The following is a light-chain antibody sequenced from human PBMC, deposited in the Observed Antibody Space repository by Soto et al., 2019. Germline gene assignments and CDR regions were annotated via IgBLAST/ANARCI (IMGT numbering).Light chain of an antibody. Sequence: QSVLTQPPSASGSPGQSVTISCTGTSSDVGGYNYVSWYQQHPGKAPRLMIYEVSKRPSGVPDRFSGSKSGNTASLTVSGLQAEDEADYYCSSYAGYNILYVFGTGTKLTV. CDR1: SSDVGGYNY. CDR2: EVS. V-gene: IGLV2-8*01. J-gene: IGLJ1*01. CDR3: SSYAGYNILYV.